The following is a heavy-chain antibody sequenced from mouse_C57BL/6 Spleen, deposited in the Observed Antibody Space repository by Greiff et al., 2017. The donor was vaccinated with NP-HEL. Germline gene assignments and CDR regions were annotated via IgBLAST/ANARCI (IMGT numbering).Heavy chain of an antibody. V-gene: IGHV1-5*01. CDR2: IYPGNSDT. CDR1: GYTFTSYW. CDR3: RIYYYGSSYFDY. Sequence: VQLQQSGTVLARPGASVKMSCKTSGYTFTSYWMHWVKQRPGQGLEWIGAIYPGNSDTSYNQKFKGKAKLTADTSASTAYMEVSSLTNEDSAVYYCRIYYYGSSYFDYWGQGTTLTVSS. J-gene: IGHJ2*01. D-gene: IGHD1-1*01.